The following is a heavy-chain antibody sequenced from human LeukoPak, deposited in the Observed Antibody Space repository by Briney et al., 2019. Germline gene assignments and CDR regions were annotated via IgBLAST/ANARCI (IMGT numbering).Heavy chain of an antibody. V-gene: IGHV4-38-2*02. J-gene: IGHJ4*02. CDR2: IYHSGST. CDR3: ARDYHTIFGVVNLRRFDY. Sequence: SETLSLTCTVSGYSISSGYYWGWIRQPPGKGLEWIGSIYHSGSTYYNPSLKSRVTISVDTSKNQFSLKLSSVTAADTAVYYCARDYHTIFGVVNLRRFDYWGQGTLVTVSS. CDR1: GYSISSGYY. D-gene: IGHD3-3*01.